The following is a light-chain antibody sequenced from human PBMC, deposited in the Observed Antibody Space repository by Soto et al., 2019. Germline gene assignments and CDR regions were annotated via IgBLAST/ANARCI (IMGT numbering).Light chain of an antibody. J-gene: IGKJ1*01. Sequence: EIVLTQSAGTLTLSPGERATLSCRASQSVTSNSLAWFQQKPGQAPRLLIYGASNRATGIPDRFSGSGSGTDFTLTISRLEPEDFAVYYCQQYTGFPRTFGQGTKVEIK. CDR1: QSVTSNS. V-gene: IGKV3-20*01. CDR3: QQYTGFPRT. CDR2: GAS.